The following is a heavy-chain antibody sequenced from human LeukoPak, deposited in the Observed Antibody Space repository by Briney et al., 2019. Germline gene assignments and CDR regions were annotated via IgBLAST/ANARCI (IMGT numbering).Heavy chain of an antibody. CDR2: ISGSSSYI. J-gene: IGHJ4*02. CDR1: GFTFSSCS. Sequence: GGSLRLSCAASGFTFSSCSMTWVRQAPGKGLEWVSSISGSSSYIYYADSVKGRFTISRDNAKNSLYLQMKSLRTEDTAVYYCARYGALDYWGQGTLVTVSS. V-gene: IGHV3-21*01. CDR3: ARYGALDY. D-gene: IGHD4-17*01.